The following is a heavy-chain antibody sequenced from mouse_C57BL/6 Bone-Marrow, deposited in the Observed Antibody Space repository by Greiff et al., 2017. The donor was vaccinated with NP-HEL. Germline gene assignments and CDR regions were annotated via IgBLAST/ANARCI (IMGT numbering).Heavy chain of an antibody. J-gene: IGHJ4*01. CDR2: INYDGSST. CDR1: GFTFSDYY. CDR3: AREGGLRRRTYAMDY. Sequence: LKESEGGLVQPGSSMKLSCTASGFTFSDYYMAWVRQVPEKGLEWVANINYDGSSTYYLDSLMSRFIISRAHAKTILYLQMSSLKSEDTATYYGAREGGLRRRTYAMDYWGQGNAVTVSS. V-gene: IGHV5-16*01. D-gene: IGHD2-4*01.